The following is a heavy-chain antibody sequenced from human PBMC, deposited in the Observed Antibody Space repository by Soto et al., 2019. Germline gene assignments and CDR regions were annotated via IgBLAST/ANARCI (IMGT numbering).Heavy chain of an antibody. CDR3: ARRKREGQLLFAGGWFDP. D-gene: IGHD2-2*01. CDR2: IYYSGST. Sequence: PSETLSLTCTVSNGSISSYYWSWIRQPPGKGLEWIGYIYYSGSTNYNPSLKSRVTISVDTSKNQFSLKLSSVTAADTAVYYCARRKREGQLLFAGGWFDPWGQGTLVTVSS. V-gene: IGHV4-59*01. J-gene: IGHJ5*02. CDR1: NGSISSYY.